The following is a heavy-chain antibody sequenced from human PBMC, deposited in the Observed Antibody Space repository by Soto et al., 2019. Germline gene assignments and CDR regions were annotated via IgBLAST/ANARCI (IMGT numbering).Heavy chain of an antibody. CDR2: IYHTGRT. Sequence: SETLSLTCDVSGYSISSGYYWGWIRQPPGKGLEWIGSIYHTGRTYYNLSLKRRVTISVDTSNNQFSLKLSSVTAADTAVYYCARDFPYCTTINCQGWFDPWGQGTLVTVSS. J-gene: IGHJ5*02. CDR3: ARDFPYCTTINCQGWFDP. V-gene: IGHV4-38-2*02. D-gene: IGHD2-8*01. CDR1: GYSISSGYY.